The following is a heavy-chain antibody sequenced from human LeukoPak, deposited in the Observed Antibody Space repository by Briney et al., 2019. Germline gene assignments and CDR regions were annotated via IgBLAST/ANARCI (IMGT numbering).Heavy chain of an antibody. CDR1: GGTFSSYA. CDR2: IIPIFGTA. J-gene: IGHJ4*02. D-gene: IGHD5-24*01. Sequence: GASVNVSCKASGGTFSSYAISWVRQAPGQGLEWMGGIIPIFGTANYAQKFQGRVTITADESTSTAYMELSSLRSEDTAVYYCARVRDKKRWLQSPFDYWGQGTLVTVSS. V-gene: IGHV1-69*13. CDR3: ARVRDKKRWLQSPFDY.